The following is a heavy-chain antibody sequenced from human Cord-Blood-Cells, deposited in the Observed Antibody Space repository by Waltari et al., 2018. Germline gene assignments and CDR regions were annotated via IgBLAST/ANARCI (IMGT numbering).Heavy chain of an antibody. J-gene: IGHJ3*02. Sequence: QVQLVESGGGVVQPGRSLRLSCAASGFTFSSSGMPWASQAPGKGLEWVAVISYDGSNKYYADSVKGRFTISRDNSKNTLYLQMNSLRAEDTAVYYCAKLGLTGDAFDIWGQGTMVTVSS. D-gene: IGHD7-27*01. CDR3: AKLGLTGDAFDI. CDR2: ISYDGSNK. CDR1: GFTFSSSG. V-gene: IGHV3-30*18.